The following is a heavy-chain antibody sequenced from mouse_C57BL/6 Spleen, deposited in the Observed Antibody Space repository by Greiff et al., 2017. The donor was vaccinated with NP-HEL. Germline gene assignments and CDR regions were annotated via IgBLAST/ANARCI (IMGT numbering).Heavy chain of an antibody. CDR2: IYPGSGST. CDR3: ARRAPFGGYAMDY. J-gene: IGHJ4*01. CDR1: GYTFTSYW. Sequence: QVQLQQPGAELVKPGASVKMSCKASGYTFTSYWINWVKQRPGQGLEWIGDIYPGSGSTNYNEKFTSKATLTVDTSSSTTYMQLSSLTSEDSAVYYCARRAPFGGYAMDYWGQGTSVTVSS. V-gene: IGHV1-55*01.